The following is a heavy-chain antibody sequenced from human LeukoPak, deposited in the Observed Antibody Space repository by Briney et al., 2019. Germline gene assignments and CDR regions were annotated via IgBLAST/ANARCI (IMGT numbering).Heavy chain of an antibody. V-gene: IGHV3-53*01. CDR3: ARGFGGELLRYYFDY. J-gene: IGHJ4*02. D-gene: IGHD3-10*01. Sequence: GGSLRLSCAASGFTGNSYYMNWVRQAPGKGLEWVANIYSGGGTHYADSVEGRFTISRDKSKNTLYLQMNSLRAEDTAVYFCARGFGGELLRYYFDYWGQGTLVTVSS. CDR2: IYSGGGT. CDR1: GFTGNSYY.